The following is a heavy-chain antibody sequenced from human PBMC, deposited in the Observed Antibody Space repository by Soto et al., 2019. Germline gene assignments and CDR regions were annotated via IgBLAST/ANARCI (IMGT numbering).Heavy chain of an antibody. CDR2: IIPIFGTA. CDR1: GGTFSSYA. D-gene: IGHD2-21*02. CDR3: ARGDCGGDCYDYYYYGMDV. V-gene: IGHV1-69*13. Sequence: SVKVSCKASGGTFSSYAISWVRQAPGQGLEWMGGIIPIFGTANYAQKFQGRVAITADESTSTAYMELSSLRSEDTAVYYCARGDCGGDCYDYYYYGMDVWGQGTTVTVS. J-gene: IGHJ6*02.